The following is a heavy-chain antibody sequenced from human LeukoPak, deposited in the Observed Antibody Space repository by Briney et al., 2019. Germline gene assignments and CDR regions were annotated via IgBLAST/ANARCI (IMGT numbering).Heavy chain of an antibody. CDR2: MNPNSGNT. Sequence: ASVKVSCKASGYTFTSYDINWVRQATGQGLEWMGWMNPNSGNTGYAQKFQGRVTMTRNTSISTAYMELSSLRSEDTAVYYCARGRSTRIAAANYWFDPWGQGTLVTVSS. V-gene: IGHV1-8*01. J-gene: IGHJ5*02. D-gene: IGHD6-13*01. CDR1: GYTFTSYD. CDR3: ARGRSTRIAAANYWFDP.